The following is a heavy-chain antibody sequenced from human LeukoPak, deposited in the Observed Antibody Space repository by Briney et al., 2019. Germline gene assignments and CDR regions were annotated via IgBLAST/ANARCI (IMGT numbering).Heavy chain of an antibody. CDR3: ATEDFDGIVGPIDSFDV. V-gene: IGHV1-24*01. D-gene: IGHD1-26*01. J-gene: IGHJ3*01. CDR1: GSTLTELS. Sequence: GASVKVSCKVSGSTLTELSMHWVRQAPGKGLEWMGGFDPEHGETIYAQTFQDRVTMTEDTSTGTAYMELSSLRSDDTAVYYCATEDFDGIVGPIDSFDVWGQGTMVTVSP. CDR2: FDPEHGET.